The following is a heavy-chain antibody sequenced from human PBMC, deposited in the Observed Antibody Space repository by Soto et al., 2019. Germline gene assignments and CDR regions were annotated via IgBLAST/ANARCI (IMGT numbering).Heavy chain of an antibody. V-gene: IGHV3-53*01. CDR2: IYSGGST. CDR1: GFTVSSNY. J-gene: IGHJ3*02. Sequence: GGSLRLSCAASGFTVSSNYMSWVRQAPGKGLEWVSVIYSGGSTYYADSVKGRFTISRDNSKNTLYLRMNSLRAEDTAVYYCARLNWNFVAFDIWGQGTMVTVSS. CDR3: ARLNWNFVAFDI. D-gene: IGHD1-7*01.